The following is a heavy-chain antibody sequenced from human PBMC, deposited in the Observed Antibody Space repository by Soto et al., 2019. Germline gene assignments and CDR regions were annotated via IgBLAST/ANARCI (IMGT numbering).Heavy chain of an antibody. CDR1: GYSFTSYW. CDR3: ARHREQDYMYSHYYYYGMDV. J-gene: IGHJ6*02. D-gene: IGHD6-13*01. CDR2: IDPSDSYT. V-gene: IGHV5-10-1*01. Sequence: GESLKISCKGSGYSFTSYWISWVRQMPGKGLEWMGRIDPSDSYTNYSPSFQGHVTISADKSISTAYLQWSSLKASDTAMYYCARHREQDYMYSHYYYYGMDVWGQGTRATVS.